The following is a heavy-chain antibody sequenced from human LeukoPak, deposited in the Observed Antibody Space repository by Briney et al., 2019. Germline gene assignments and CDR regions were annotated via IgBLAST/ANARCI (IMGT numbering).Heavy chain of an antibody. CDR2: ISTDGYTT. CDR1: GLAFSAYK. CDR3: VVGGSPGY. V-gene: IGHV3-74*01. J-gene: IGHJ4*02. D-gene: IGHD2-15*01. Sequence: GGSLRLSCAASGLAFSAYKMHWVRQAPRKGLVWVSRISTDGYTTDYADFVQGRFTASRDNTKNTWSLEMNSLRAEDTAVYYRVVGGSPGYWGQGTLVTVSS.